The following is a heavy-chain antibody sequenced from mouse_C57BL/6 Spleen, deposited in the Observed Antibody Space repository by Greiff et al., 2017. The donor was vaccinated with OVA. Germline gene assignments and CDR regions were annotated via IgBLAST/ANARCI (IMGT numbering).Heavy chain of an antibody. V-gene: IGHV5-9*01. Sequence: DVQLVESGGGLVKPGGSLKLSCAASGFTFSSYTMSWVRQTPEKRLEWVATISGGGGNTYYPDSVKGRFTISRDNAKNTLYLQMSSLRSEDTALYYCARGAYYSNYVGFAYWGQGTLVTVSA. D-gene: IGHD2-5*01. CDR2: ISGGGGNT. J-gene: IGHJ3*01. CDR1: GFTFSSYT. CDR3: ARGAYYSNYVGFAY.